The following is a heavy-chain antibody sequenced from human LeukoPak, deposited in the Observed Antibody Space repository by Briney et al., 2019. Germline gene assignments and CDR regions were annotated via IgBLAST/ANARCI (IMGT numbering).Heavy chain of an antibody. J-gene: IGHJ4*02. CDR3: ARDRGPRTGFMVREAYDY. CDR1: GFIFSDYW. CDR2: INTDGSIT. D-gene: IGHD3-10*01. V-gene: IGHV3-74*01. Sequence: GGSLRLSCAASGFIFSDYWIHWVRQAPGKGLVWVSRINTDGSITNYADSEKGRFSISRDNAKNTLYLQMSSLRAEDTAVYYCARDRGPRTGFMVREAYDYWGQGTLVTVSS.